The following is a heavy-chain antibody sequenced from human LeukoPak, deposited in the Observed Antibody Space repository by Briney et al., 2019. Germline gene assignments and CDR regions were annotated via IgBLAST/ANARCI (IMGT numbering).Heavy chain of an antibody. CDR3: AREAVRGVTTLVIS. Sequence: SETLSLTCTVSGGSISSGDYYWSWIRQPPGKGLEWIGYIYYSGSTYYNPSLKSRVTISVDTSKNQFSLKLSSVTAADTAVYYCAREAVRGVTTLVISWGQGTLVTVSS. V-gene: IGHV4-30-4*01. CDR2: IYYSGST. CDR1: GGSISSGDYY. J-gene: IGHJ4*02. D-gene: IGHD3-10*01.